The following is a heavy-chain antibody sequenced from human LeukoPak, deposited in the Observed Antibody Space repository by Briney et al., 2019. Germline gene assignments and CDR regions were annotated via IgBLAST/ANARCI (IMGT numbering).Heavy chain of an antibody. CDR3: ARVDRHHFYMDV. D-gene: IGHD1-14*01. CDR2: VMPLFNTP. Sequence: SVKVSFKASGDTFNNYIITWVRQAPGQGLEWMGGVMPLFNTPNYAQKFQSRITIITDASTHTSYMELRSLRSEDTAVYSCARVDRHHFYMDVWGKGTTVTVSS. J-gene: IGHJ6*03. CDR1: GDTFNNYI. V-gene: IGHV1-69*05.